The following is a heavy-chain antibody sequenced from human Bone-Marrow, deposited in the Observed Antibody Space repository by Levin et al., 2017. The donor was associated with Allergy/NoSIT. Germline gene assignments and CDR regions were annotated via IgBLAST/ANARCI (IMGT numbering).Heavy chain of an antibody. V-gene: IGHV5-51*01. J-gene: IGHJ2*01. CDR3: AKMAPFSVDRVATIHVFDL. CDR1: GYRFSNFC. D-gene: IGHD5-12*01. CDR2: ICPDDSHA. Sequence: PGASVKVSCKGSGYRFSNFCIGWARQMPGKGLEWMGIICPDDSHARYSPSFQGQVTISVDTSFSTAFLQWNSLKASDTAIFYCAKMAPFSVDRVATIHVFDLWGRGTLVTVSS.